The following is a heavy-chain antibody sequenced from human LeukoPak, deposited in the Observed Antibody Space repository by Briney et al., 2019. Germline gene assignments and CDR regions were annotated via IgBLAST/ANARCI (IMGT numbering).Heavy chain of an antibody. Sequence: SETLSLTCTVSGGSISSYYWSWIRQPPGKGLEWIGEINHSGSTNYNPSLKSRVTISVDTSKNQFSLKLSSVTAADTAVYYCARGGQSRYYGSGSYYKPPWFDPWGQGTLVTVSS. D-gene: IGHD3-10*01. J-gene: IGHJ5*02. CDR2: INHSGST. V-gene: IGHV4-34*01. CDR3: ARGGQSRYYGSGSYYKPPWFDP. CDR1: GGSISSYY.